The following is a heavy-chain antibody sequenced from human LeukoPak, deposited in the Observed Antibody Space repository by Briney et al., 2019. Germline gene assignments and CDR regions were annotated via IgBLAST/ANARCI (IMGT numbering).Heavy chain of an antibody. CDR3: ARDPSVKYYMDV. CDR2: MNPNSGNA. Sequence: ASVKVSCKASGYTFTSYDINWVRQAAGQGHEWMGWMNPNSGNAGYAQKFQGRVTITRNTSISTAYMELSRLTSDDTAVYYCARDPSVKYYMDVWGKGTMVTVSS. J-gene: IGHJ6*03. CDR1: GYTFTSYD. D-gene: IGHD4-17*01. V-gene: IGHV1-8*03.